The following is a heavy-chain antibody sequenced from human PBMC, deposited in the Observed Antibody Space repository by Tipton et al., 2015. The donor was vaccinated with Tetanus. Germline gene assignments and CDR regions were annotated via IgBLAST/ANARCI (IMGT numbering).Heavy chain of an antibody. D-gene: IGHD7-27*01. CDR1: GFTVSSNY. CDR2: IYSGGST. CDR3: ARGRLGRDYGMDV. J-gene: IGHJ6*02. Sequence: QLVQSGGGLIQPGGSLRLSCAASGFTVSSNYMSWVRQAPGKGLEWVSVIYSGGSTYYADSVKGRFTISRDNAKNTLFLQMSSLTAEDTAVYYCARGRLGRDYGMDVWGQGTTVTVSS. V-gene: IGHV3-53*01.